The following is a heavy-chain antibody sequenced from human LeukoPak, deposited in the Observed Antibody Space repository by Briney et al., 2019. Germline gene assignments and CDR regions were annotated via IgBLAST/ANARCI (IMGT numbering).Heavy chain of an antibody. D-gene: IGHD2-21*02. CDR1: GGSFSGYC. Sequence: SETLSLTCAVYGGSFSGYCWSWIRQPPGKGREWIGEINHSGSTNYNPSLKSRVTISVDTSKNQFSLKLSSVTAADTAVYYCARGRVVAYCGGDCYWLHAFDIWGQGTMVTVSS. CDR3: ARGRVVAYCGGDCYWLHAFDI. CDR2: INHSGST. V-gene: IGHV4-34*01. J-gene: IGHJ3*02.